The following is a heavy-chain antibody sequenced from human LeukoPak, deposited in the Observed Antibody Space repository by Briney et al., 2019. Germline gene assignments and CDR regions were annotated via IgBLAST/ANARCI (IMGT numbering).Heavy chain of an antibody. Sequence: GASVKVSCKASGYTFINYGISWVRQAPGQGLEWMGWISAYNGNTNYAQKLQGRVTMTTDTSTSTAYMELRSLRSDDTAVYYCARDGFVQLERRRWFDPWGQGTLVTVSS. V-gene: IGHV1-18*01. J-gene: IGHJ5*02. CDR1: GYTFINYG. D-gene: IGHD1-1*01. CDR2: ISAYNGNT. CDR3: ARDGFVQLERRRWFDP.